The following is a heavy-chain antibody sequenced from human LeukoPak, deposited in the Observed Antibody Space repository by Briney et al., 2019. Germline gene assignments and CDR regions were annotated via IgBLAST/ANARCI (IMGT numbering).Heavy chain of an antibody. CDR3: ARSFPIFGVAYPFDY. CDR2: INHSGST. J-gene: IGHJ4*02. V-gene: IGHV4-34*01. Sequence: PSETLSLTCAVYGGSFSGYYWSWIRQPPGKGLEWIGEINHSGSTNYNPSLKSRGTISVHTSKNQFSLKLSSVTAADTAVYYCARSFPIFGVAYPFDYWGQGTLVTVSS. CDR1: GGSFSGYY. D-gene: IGHD3-3*01.